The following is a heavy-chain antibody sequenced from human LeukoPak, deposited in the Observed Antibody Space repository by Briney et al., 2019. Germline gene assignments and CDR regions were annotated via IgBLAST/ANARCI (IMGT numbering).Heavy chain of an antibody. CDR1: GFTFSSYW. D-gene: IGHD3-3*01. CDR2: IKQDGSEK. CDR3: ARDSDYDFWSGVSDY. Sequence: GGSLRLSCAASGFTFSSYWMSWVRQAPGKGLEWVANIKQDGSEKYYVDSVKGRFTISRDNAKNSLYLQMNSLRAEDTAVYYCARDSDYDFWSGVSDYWGQGTLVTVSS. J-gene: IGHJ4*02. V-gene: IGHV3-7*01.